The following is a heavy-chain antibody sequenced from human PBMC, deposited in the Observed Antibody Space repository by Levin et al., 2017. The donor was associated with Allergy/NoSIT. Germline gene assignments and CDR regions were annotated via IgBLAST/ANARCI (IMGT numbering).Heavy chain of an antibody. V-gene: IGHV3-23*01. CDR1: GFTVSSYA. CDR2: ITSSGGST. Sequence: PPGGSLRLSCAASGFTVSSYAMSWVRQAPGKGLEWVSTITSSGGSTYHADSVKGRFTISRDNSKSTLYLQMNSLRAEDTAVYYCAKNPCGGDCYHYFDYWGQGTLVTVSS. CDR3: AKNPCGGDCYHYFDY. J-gene: IGHJ4*02. D-gene: IGHD2-21*02.